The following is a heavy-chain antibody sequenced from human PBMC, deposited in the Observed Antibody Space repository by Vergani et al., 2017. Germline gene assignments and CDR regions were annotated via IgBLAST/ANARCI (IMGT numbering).Heavy chain of an antibody. V-gene: IGHV4-30-4*01. CDR3: ARDAPKGNYRWNYFDY. J-gene: IGHJ4*02. D-gene: IGHD3-16*02. Sequence: QVQLQESGPGLVKPSQTLSLTCTVSGGSISSGDSYWSWIRQPPGKGLEWIGYIYYSGSTYYHPSLKSRVTISVDTSKNQFSLKLSSVTAADTAVYYCARDAPKGNYRWNYFDYWGQGTLVTVSS. CDR2: IYYSGST. CDR1: GGSISSGDSY.